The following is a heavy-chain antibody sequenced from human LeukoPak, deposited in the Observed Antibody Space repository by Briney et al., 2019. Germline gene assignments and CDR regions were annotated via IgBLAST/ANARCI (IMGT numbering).Heavy chain of an antibody. J-gene: IGHJ4*02. CDR2: IIPIFGTA. Sequence: SVKVSCKASGGTFSSYAISWVRQAPGQGPEWMGGIIPIFGTANYAQKFQGRVTITADESTSTAYMELCSLRSEDTAVYYCAISATERNYFDYWGQGTLVTVSS. D-gene: IGHD1-1*01. CDR3: AISATERNYFDY. CDR1: GGTFSSYA. V-gene: IGHV1-69*01.